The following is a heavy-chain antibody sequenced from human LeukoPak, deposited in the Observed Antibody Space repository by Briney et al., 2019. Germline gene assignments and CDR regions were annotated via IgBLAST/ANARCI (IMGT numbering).Heavy chain of an antibody. V-gene: IGHV1-8*01. J-gene: IGHJ4*02. CDR1: GYTFTSYD. D-gene: IGHD5-24*01. CDR3: ARGERRDGYIDY. CDR2: MNPISGNT. Sequence: ASVTVSCKASGYTFTSYDINWVRQATGQGLEWMGWMNPISGNTGYAQKFQGRVTMTRNTSISTAYMELSSLRSEDTAVYYCARGERRDGYIDYWGQGTLVTVSS.